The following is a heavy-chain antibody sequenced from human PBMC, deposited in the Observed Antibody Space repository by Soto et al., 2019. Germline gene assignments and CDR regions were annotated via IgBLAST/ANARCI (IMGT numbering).Heavy chain of an antibody. D-gene: IGHD2-2*02. J-gene: IGHJ5*02. CDR2: TYYRSKWYN. V-gene: IGHV6-1*01. Sequence: XQALSLPSAISRDSVSSNSAACNLIRHSPSRGLEWLGRTYYRSKWYNDYAVSVKSRITINPDTSKNQFSLQLNSVTPEDTAVYYCARGDCSSTSCYRYWFDPWGQGTLVTVSS. CDR1: RDSVSSNSAA. CDR3: ARGDCSSTSCYRYWFDP.